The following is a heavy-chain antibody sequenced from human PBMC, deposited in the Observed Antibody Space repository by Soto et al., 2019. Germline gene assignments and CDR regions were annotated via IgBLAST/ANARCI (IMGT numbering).Heavy chain of an antibody. J-gene: IGHJ6*03. CDR2: IWYDGSNK. Sequence: QVQLVESGGGVVQPGRSLRLSCAASGFTFSSYGMHWVRQAPGRGLEWVAVIWYDGSNKYYADSVKGRFTISRDNSKNPRYLEKNRRRAEDTAVYYCGRGGGGAAAYYYYYYMDVWGKGTTVTVSS. D-gene: IGHD6-13*01. CDR1: GFTFSSYG. V-gene: IGHV3-33*01. CDR3: GRGGGGAAAYYYYYYMDV.